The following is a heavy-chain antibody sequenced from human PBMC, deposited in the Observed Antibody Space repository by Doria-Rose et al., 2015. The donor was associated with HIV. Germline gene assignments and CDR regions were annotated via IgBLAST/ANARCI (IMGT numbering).Heavy chain of an antibody. D-gene: IGHD3-3*01. CDR1: GVTFGDYA. Sequence: LQLVQSGGCLVQPGRSLRLSCRVFGVTFGDYAINWVRQAPGKGLEWVGFIRSKAYGGTTDYAASLKGRFTISRDDSNTIAYLQMNGLRTEDTAVYFCTRSYNNFWSGSYYDYWGQGTLVTVSS. J-gene: IGHJ4*02. CDR2: IRSKAYGGTT. V-gene: IGHV3-49*04. CDR3: TRSYNNFWSGSYYDY.